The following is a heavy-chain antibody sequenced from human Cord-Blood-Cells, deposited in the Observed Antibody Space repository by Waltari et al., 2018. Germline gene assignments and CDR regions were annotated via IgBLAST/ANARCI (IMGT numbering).Heavy chain of an antibody. CDR1: GGTFSSYA. V-gene: IGHV1-69*01. CDR3: ARAGYCSSTSCYGYNWFDP. D-gene: IGHD2-2*01. Sequence: QVQLVQSGAEVKKPGSSVKVSCKASGGTFSSYAISWVRQPPGQGLEWMGGIIPIFGTANYAQKFQGRVTITADESTSTAYMELSSLRSEDTAVYYCARAGYCSSTSCYGYNWFDPWGQGTLVTVSS. J-gene: IGHJ5*02. CDR2: IIPIFGTA.